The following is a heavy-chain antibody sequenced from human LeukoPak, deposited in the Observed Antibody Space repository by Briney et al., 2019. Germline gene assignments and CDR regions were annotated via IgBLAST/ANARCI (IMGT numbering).Heavy chain of an antibody. V-gene: IGHV4-59*01. Sequence: SETLSLTCTVSGGSISSYYWSWIRQPPGKGLEWIGYIYYGGSTNYNPSLKSRVTMSVDTSKNQFSLKLSSVTAADTAVYYCAREGSRDILTGYYHNWFDPWGQGTLVTVSS. J-gene: IGHJ5*02. CDR3: AREGSRDILTGYYHNWFDP. CDR1: GGSISSYY. CDR2: IYYGGST. D-gene: IGHD3-9*01.